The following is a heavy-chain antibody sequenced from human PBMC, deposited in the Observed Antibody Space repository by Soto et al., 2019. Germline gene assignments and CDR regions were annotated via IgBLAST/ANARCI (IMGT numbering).Heavy chain of an antibody. J-gene: IGHJ6*02. CDR2: IFYSGST. D-gene: IGHD3-16*01. CDR1: GGAINNRDYY. Sequence: QVQLQESGPGLVKPSQTLSLTCSVSGGAINNRDYYGCWIRQHPGKVLEWIGNIFYSGSTDYNPSPKGRLKTPIHTSTNEFPLKLTSVTAADTAVYYCARDRPAFKSFGSGMDVWGQGTTVTVSS. V-gene: IGHV4-31*03. CDR3: ARDRPAFKSFGSGMDV.